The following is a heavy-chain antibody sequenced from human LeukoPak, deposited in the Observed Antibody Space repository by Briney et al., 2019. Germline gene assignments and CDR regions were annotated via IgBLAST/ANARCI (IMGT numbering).Heavy chain of an antibody. J-gene: IGHJ4*02. CDR1: GGSISSSNFY. CDR3: ARADLTSGYDDY. CDR2: IYYSGST. V-gene: IGHV4-39*01. D-gene: IGHD1-1*01. Sequence: PSETLSLTCTVSGGSISSSNFYWDWIRQPPGKGLEWIGNIYYSGSTDYNPSLKSRVTMSVDTSKNQFSLKVSSVTAADTAVYYCARADLTSGYDDYWGQGTLVTVSS.